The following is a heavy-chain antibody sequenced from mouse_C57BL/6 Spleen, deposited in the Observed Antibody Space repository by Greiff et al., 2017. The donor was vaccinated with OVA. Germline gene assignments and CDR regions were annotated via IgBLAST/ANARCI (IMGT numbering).Heavy chain of an antibody. D-gene: IGHD2-1*01. CDR2: INPSNGGT. V-gene: IGHV1-53*01. J-gene: IGHJ2*01. Sequence: QVQLKQPGTELVKPGASVKLSCKASGYTFTSYWMHWVKQRPGQGLEWIGNINPSNGGTNYNEKFKSKATLTVDKSSSTAYMQLSSLTSEDSAVYYCARRGLYYGNSYYFDYWGQGTTLTVSS. CDR1: GYTFTSYW. CDR3: ARRGLYYGNSYYFDY.